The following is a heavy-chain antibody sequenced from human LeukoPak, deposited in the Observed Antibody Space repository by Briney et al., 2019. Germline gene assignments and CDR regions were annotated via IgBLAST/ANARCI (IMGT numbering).Heavy chain of an antibody. J-gene: IGHJ4*02. CDR3: AREPPSDDILTGYSDY. V-gene: IGHV3-30-3*01. D-gene: IGHD3-9*01. CDR2: IPYDGSNK. CDR1: GFTFSSYA. Sequence: PGGSLRLSCAASGFTFSSYAMHWVRQAPGKGLEWVAVIPYDGSNKYYADSVKGRFTISRDNSKNTLYLQMNSLRAEDTAVYYCAREPPSDDILTGYSDYWGQGTLVTVSS.